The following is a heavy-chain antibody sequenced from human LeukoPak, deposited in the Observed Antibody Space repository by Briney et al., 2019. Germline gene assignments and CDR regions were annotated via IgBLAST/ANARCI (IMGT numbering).Heavy chain of an antibody. V-gene: IGHV3-23*01. J-gene: IGHJ5*02. Sequence: PGGSLRLSCVASGFTFSSSAMNWVRQAPGKGLEWVSVISDRGDSTYYADSVRGRFTISRDNSKNTLYLQMSSLGVEDTAVYYCARGPPSSSGWLKWFDPWGQGILVTVSS. CDR3: ARGPPSSSGWLKWFDP. CDR2: ISDRGDST. CDR1: GFTFSSSA. D-gene: IGHD6-19*01.